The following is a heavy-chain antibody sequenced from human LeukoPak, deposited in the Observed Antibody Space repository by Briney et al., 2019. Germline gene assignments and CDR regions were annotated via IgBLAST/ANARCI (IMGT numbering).Heavy chain of an antibody. J-gene: IGHJ4*02. CDR2: ISGSDVST. V-gene: IGHV3-23*01. CDR3: AKDRSCTNDICHGDFDY. D-gene: IGHD2-8*01. Sequence: QTGGSLRLSCAASGFTFSSYDMSWVRQAPGKGLEWVSGISGSDVSTYYADSVKGRFTISRDNSKNTLYLQMNSLRAEDTALYYCAKDRSCTNDICHGDFDYWGQGTLVTVSS. CDR1: GFTFSSYD.